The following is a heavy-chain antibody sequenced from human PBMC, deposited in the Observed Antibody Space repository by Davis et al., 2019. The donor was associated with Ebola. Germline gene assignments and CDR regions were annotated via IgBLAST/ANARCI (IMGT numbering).Heavy chain of an antibody. CDR1: GYTFTSYY. CDR2: INPSGGST. D-gene: IGHD2-15*01. CDR3: AKGDIVIGGYYYGMDV. V-gene: IGHV1-46*03. J-gene: IGHJ6*02. Sequence: ASVKVSCKASGYTFTSYYMHWVRQAPGQGLEWMGIINPSGGSTSYAQKFQGRVTMTRDTSTSTVYMELSSLRSEDTAVYYCAKGDIVIGGYYYGMDVWGQGTTVTVSS.